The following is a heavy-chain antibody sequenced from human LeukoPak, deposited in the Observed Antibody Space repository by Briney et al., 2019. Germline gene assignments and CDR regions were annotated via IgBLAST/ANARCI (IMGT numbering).Heavy chain of an antibody. J-gene: IGHJ4*02. V-gene: IGHV3-23*01. CDR3: ARRVTYFGGFDY. CDR1: GFTFSNND. Sequence: PGGSLRLSCAASGFTFSNNDMSWVRQAPGKGLEWVSGISGSGDTTNYGDSVKGRFTISRDNSKNRLYLQMNSLRVEDTAVYYCARRVTYFGGFDYRGQGTLVTVPS. CDR2: ISGSGDTT. D-gene: IGHD3-10*01.